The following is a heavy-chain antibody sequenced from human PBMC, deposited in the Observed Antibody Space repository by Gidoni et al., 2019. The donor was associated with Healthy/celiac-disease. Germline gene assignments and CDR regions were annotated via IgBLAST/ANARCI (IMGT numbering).Heavy chain of an antibody. V-gene: IGHV1-18*01. J-gene: IGHJ4*02. CDR2: ISAYNGNT. CDR3: ARLGKSTSWKSIAALFVLYPPDY. D-gene: IGHD6-6*01. CDR1: GYTFTSYG. Sequence: QVQLVQSGAEVKKPGASVKVSCQSSGYTFTSYGISWVRQAPGQGLEWMGWISAYNGNTNYAQKLQGRVTMTTDTSTSTAYMELRSLRSDDTAVYYCARLGKSTSWKSIAALFVLYPPDYWGQGTLVTVSS.